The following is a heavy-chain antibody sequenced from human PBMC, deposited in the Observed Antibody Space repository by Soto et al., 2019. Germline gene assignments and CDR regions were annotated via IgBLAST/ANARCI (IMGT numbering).Heavy chain of an antibody. J-gene: IGHJ5*02. CDR3: ARDGSLSRQASWFDP. D-gene: IGHD2-2*03. V-gene: IGHV3-21*01. Sequence: PGGSLRLSCAASGFTFSSYSMNWVRQAPGKGLEWVSSISSSSSYIYYADSVKGRFTISRDNAKNSLYLQMNSLRAEDTPVYYCARDGSLSRQASWFDPWGQGTLVTVSS. CDR1: GFTFSSYS. CDR2: ISSSSSYI.